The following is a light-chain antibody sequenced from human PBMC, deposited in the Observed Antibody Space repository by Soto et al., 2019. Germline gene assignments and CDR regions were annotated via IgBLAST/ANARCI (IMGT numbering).Light chain of an antibody. CDR1: SSNIGAGYD. Sequence: QPVLTQPPSVSGAPGQRVTISCTGSSSNIGAGYDVHWYQQLPGTAPKLLIYGNSNRPSGVPDRFSGSKSGTSASLAITGLQAEDEADYYCQSYDSNLSDVVYGGGTQLTVL. V-gene: IGLV1-40*01. CDR2: GNS. J-gene: IGLJ2*01. CDR3: QSYDSNLSDVV.